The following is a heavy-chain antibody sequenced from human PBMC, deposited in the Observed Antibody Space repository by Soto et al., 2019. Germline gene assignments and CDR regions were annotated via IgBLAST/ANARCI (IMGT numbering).Heavy chain of an antibody. J-gene: IGHJ6*02. Sequence: PWETLWRSCAVYGGSVRGDDWGGIRRPPGQGLGWIGAINHSGSTNYNPSLKSRVTISVDTSKNQFSLKLSSVTAADTAVYYCARGSYLYYYYGMDVWGQGTTVT. CDR3: ARGSYLYYYYGMDV. V-gene: IGHV4-34*01. CDR2: INHSGST. D-gene: IGHD1-26*01. CDR1: GGSVRGDD.